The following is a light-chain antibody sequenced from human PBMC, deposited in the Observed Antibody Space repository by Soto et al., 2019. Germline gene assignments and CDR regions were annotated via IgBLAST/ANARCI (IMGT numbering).Light chain of an antibody. CDR1: QTVFNNY. V-gene: IGKV3-20*01. J-gene: IGKJ4*01. CDR2: DAS. Sequence: DIVLTQSPGTLSLSPGERATLSCRASQTVFNNYLLWYQQKPGQVPRLLIYDASSRAAGIPDRFSGSGSGTDFTLSISGLEPEDFAVYYCQQYGDSSPFGGGTRVEIE. CDR3: QQYGDSSP.